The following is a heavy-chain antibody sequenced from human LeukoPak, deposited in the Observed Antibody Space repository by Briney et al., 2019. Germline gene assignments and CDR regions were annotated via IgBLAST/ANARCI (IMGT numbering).Heavy chain of an antibody. J-gene: IGHJ4*02. CDR2: IYSGGFT. Sequence: PGGSLRLSCAASGFTFSSYEMNWVRQAPGKGLEWVSVIYSGGFTYYADSVKGRFTISRDNSKNTLYLQMNSLRAEDTAVYYCARGGEGSYYLERLDYWGQGTLVTVSS. V-gene: IGHV3-66*02. CDR1: GFTFSSYE. D-gene: IGHD1-26*01. CDR3: ARGGEGSYYLERLDY.